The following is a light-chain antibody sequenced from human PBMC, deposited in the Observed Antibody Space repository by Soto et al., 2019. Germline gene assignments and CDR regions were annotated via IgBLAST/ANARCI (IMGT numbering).Light chain of an antibody. CDR2: DVS. CDR3: SSSTSSSTLGV. J-gene: IGLJ1*01. CDR1: SSDVGGYNY. V-gene: IGLV2-14*01. Sequence: QSELTQPASVSGSPGQSITISCTGTSSDVGGYNYVSWYQQHPGKAPKLMIYDVSNRPSGVSNRFSGSKSGNTASPTISGLQAEDEADYYCSSSTSSSTLGVFGTGTTVTVL.